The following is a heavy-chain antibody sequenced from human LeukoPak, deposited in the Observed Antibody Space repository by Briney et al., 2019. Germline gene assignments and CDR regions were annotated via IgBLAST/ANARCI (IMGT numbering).Heavy chain of an antibody. D-gene: IGHD3-10*01. Sequence: GGSLRLSCAASGFTFSSYSMNWVRQAPGKGLEWVSSISSSSSYIYYADSVKGRFTISRDNAKNSLYLQMNSLGAEDTAVYYCARVAPMVRGVIDWFDPWGQGTLVTVSS. CDR2: ISSSSSYI. V-gene: IGHV3-21*01. CDR1: GFTFSSYS. CDR3: ARVAPMVRGVIDWFDP. J-gene: IGHJ5*02.